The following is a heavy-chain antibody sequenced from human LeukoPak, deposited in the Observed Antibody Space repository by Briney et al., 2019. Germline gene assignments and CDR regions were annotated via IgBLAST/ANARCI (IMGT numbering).Heavy chain of an antibody. Sequence: GGSLRLSCAASGFTFSSYYMSWVRQAPGKGLEWVSSISSSSTYMFYADSVRGRFTISRDNAKNSLYLQMNSLRAEDTAVYYCARDRGSGWHTFDNWGQGTLVTVSS. CDR3: ARDRGSGWHTFDN. J-gene: IGHJ4*02. CDR1: GFTFSSYY. CDR2: ISSSSTYM. V-gene: IGHV3-21*01. D-gene: IGHD6-19*01.